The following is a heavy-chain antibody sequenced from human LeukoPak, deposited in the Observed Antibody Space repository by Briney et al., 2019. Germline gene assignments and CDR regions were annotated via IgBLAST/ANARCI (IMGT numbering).Heavy chain of an antibody. CDR2: ARNNANSYSI. CDR1: GFTFSDHF. J-gene: IGHJ4*02. V-gene: IGHV3-72*01. Sequence: GGSLRLSCAASGFTFSDHFMDWVRQAPGKGLEWVGRARNNANSYSIEYAASVQGRFTISRDDSQTPVYLQMNSLKSEDTDAYYSAREACASGSYFIYHYDYWGQGTLVTVSS. D-gene: IGHD1-26*01. CDR3: AREACASGSYFIYHYDY.